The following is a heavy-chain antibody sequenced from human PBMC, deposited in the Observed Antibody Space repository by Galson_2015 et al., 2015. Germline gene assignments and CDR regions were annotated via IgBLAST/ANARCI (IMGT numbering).Heavy chain of an antibody. CDR3: AKDRSVGRVAAAGPFDY. CDR1: GFIFNNYA. Sequence: SLRLSCAASGFIFNNYAMTWVRQAPGKGLECVSTISGSDGSTFYADSVKGRFTISRDHSKGTLYLQMNSLTAEDTAVHYCAKDRSVGRVAAAGPFDYWGQGTLVTVSS. D-gene: IGHD6-13*01. CDR2: ISGSDGST. J-gene: IGHJ4*02. V-gene: IGHV3-23*01.